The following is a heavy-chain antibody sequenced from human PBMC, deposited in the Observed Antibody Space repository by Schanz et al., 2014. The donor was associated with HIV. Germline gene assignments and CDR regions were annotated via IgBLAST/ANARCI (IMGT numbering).Heavy chain of an antibody. CDR2: ISAYNGDR. D-gene: IGHD3-9*01. CDR1: GYTFISYG. Sequence: QVQLVQSGAEVKKPGASVKVSCKASGYTFISYGISWVRQAPGQGLEWMGWISAYNGDRKYDQKFQGRVTLTTDTSTNTAYMELRSLRSDDTAVYYCAKGQDWPGPQLDHWGHGSLVIVSS. V-gene: IGHV1-18*01. CDR3: AKGQDWPGPQLDH. J-gene: IGHJ4*03.